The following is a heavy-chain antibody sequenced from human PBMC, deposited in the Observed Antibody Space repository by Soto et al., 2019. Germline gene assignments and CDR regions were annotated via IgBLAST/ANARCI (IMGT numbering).Heavy chain of an antibody. CDR1: GYTFTSYA. V-gene: IGHV1-3*01. CDR3: ARESIGYCSSTSCYYYYYYYGMDV. D-gene: IGHD2-2*01. J-gene: IGHJ6*04. CDR2: INAGNGNT. Sequence: ASVKVSCKASGYTFTSYAMHWVRQAPGQRLEWMGWINAGNGNTKYSQKFQGRVTITRDTSASTAYMELSSLRSEDKAVYYCARESIGYCSSTSCYYYYYYYGMDVWGKGTTVNVSS.